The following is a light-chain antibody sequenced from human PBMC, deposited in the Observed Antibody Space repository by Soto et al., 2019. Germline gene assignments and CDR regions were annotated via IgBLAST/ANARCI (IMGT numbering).Light chain of an antibody. V-gene: IGKV3-20*01. CDR1: QSVDSSH. J-gene: IGKJ4*01. Sequence: IVLTQSPGTLSLSPGERATLSCRASQSVDSSHLAWYQHRPGRAPRLLVYGASRRATGVPDRFSGSGSGTHFTLSIRRLESEDFAVYYCQQYETSPFTFGGGTKVDI. CDR3: QQYETSPFT. CDR2: GAS.